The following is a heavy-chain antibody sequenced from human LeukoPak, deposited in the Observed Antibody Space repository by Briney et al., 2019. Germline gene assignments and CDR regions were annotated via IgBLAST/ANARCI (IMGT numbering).Heavy chain of an antibody. J-gene: IGHJ6*03. CDR3: ANVGVVAGLNSPDYYYYYYMDV. D-gene: IGHD6-19*01. V-gene: IGHV3-53*05. CDR1: GLTVSKNY. Sequence: PGGSLRLSCAASGLTVSKNYMSWVRQAPGKGLESVSVIYSGGSTYYADSVRGRFTISRDNSKNTLYLQMNSLRAEDTAVYYCANVGVVAGLNSPDYYYYYYMDVWGKGTTVTISS. CDR2: IYSGGST.